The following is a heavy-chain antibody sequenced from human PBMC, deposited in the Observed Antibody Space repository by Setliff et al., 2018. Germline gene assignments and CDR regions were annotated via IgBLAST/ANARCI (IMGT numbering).Heavy chain of an antibody. CDR2: ISAYNGNT. V-gene: IGHV1-18*01. D-gene: IGHD3-3*01. CDR3: ARDPRQNDNFWSGYYYYYYYGMDV. Sequence: ASVKVSCKASGYTFTSYAFSWVRQAPGQGLEWMGWISAYNGNTNYAQKFQGRVTMTTDTSTSTAYMELRSLRSEDTAVYYCARDPRQNDNFWSGYYYYYYYGMDVWGQGTTVTVSS. CDR1: GYTFTSYA. J-gene: IGHJ6*02.